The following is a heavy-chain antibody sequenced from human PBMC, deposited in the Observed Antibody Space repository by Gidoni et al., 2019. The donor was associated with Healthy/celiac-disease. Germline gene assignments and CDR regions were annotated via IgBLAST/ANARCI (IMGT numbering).Heavy chain of an antibody. CDR2: ISAYNGNT. CDR3: ARDDSGWWEGDFDY. Sequence: QVQLVQSGAEVKKHGASVKVYCKASGDTFTSYGISWVRQAPGQGLEWMGWISAYNGNTNYAQKLQGRVTMTTDTSTSTAYMELRSLRSDDTAVYYCARDDSGWWEGDFDYWGQGTLVTVSS. V-gene: IGHV1-18*01. J-gene: IGHJ4*02. CDR1: GDTFTSYG. D-gene: IGHD6-19*01.